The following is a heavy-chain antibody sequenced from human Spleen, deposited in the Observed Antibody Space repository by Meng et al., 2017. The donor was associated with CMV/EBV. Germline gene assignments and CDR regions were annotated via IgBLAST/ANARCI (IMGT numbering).Heavy chain of an antibody. Sequence: TFSTDYIHWVRQATGQGLEWMEMINPSGGETAYAQKFQGRVTVTRDTSTSTLYMELSSLRSEDTAVYYCARDPITIFGVALFYFDYWGQGTLVTVSS. CDR1: TFSTDY. J-gene: IGHJ4*02. CDR3: ARDPITIFGVALFYFDY. D-gene: IGHD3-3*01. CDR2: INPSGGET. V-gene: IGHV1-46*01.